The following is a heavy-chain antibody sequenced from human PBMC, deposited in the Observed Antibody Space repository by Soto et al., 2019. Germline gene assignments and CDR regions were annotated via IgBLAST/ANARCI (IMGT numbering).Heavy chain of an antibody. CDR3: ARGPSFMITFGGVIDPYYFDY. D-gene: IGHD3-16*02. CDR1: GFTFSSYA. CDR2: ISYDGSNK. V-gene: IGHV3-30-3*01. Sequence: QVQLVESGGGVVQPGRSLRLSCAASGFTFSSYAMHWVRQAPGKGLEWVAVISYDGSNKYYADSVKGRFTISRDNYKNTLYLQMNSMRAEDRDVYYCARGPSFMITFGGVIDPYYFDYWGQGTLVTVSS. J-gene: IGHJ4*01.